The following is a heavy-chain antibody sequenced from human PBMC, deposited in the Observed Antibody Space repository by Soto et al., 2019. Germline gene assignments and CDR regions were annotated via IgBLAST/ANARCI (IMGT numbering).Heavy chain of an antibody. CDR3: ARHGSIAAAAYYYGMDV. CDR1: GFTSDDYA. CDR2: ATSQAFGGTT. Sequence: PGGSLRLSCTFSGFTSDDYALTWVRQAPGKGLEWVAFATSQAFGGTTDYAASVKGRFTISRDDSTTVAYLQMNSLQTEDTAMYYCARHGSIAAAAYYYGMDVWGQGTTVTVSS. D-gene: IGHD6-13*01. V-gene: IGHV3-49*04. J-gene: IGHJ6*02.